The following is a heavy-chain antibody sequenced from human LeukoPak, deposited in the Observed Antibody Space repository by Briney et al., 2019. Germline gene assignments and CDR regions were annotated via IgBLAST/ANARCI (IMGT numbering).Heavy chain of an antibody. CDR2: FDPEDGET. Sequence: ASVKVSCKVSGYTLTELSMHWVRQAPGKGLEWMGGFDPEDGETIYAQKFQGRVTMTEDTSTDTAYMELSSLRSEDTAVYYCVKIVVVPAALYYMDVWGKGTTVTVSS. D-gene: IGHD2-2*01. CDR1: GYTLTELS. CDR3: VKIVVVPAALYYMDV. V-gene: IGHV1-24*01. J-gene: IGHJ6*03.